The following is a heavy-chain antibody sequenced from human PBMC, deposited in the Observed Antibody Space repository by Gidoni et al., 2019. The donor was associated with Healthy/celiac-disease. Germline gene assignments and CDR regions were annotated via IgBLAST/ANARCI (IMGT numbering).Heavy chain of an antibody. CDR1: GFPFSSYA. CDR2: ISGSGGST. D-gene: IGHD6-6*01. J-gene: IGHJ4*02. CDR3: AKAGMSIAARPLDY. Sequence: EVQLVESGGGLVQPGGSLRLPCSASGFPFSSYAMSWVRQAPGKGLEWVSAISGSGGSTYYADSVKGRFTISRDNSKNTLYLQMNSLRAEDTAVYYCAKAGMSIAARPLDYWGQGTLVTVSS. V-gene: IGHV3-23*04.